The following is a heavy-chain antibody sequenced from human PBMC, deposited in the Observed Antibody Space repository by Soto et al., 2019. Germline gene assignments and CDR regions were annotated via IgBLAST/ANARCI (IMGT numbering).Heavy chain of an antibody. J-gene: IGHJ5*02. V-gene: IGHV4-30-4*01. CDR3: VRDYNSGDWFGR. D-gene: IGHD3-10*01. CDR2: ISYSGTT. CDR1: VVSISNDDYY. Sequence: KSSETLSLTCTFSVVSISNDDYYCNWIRQPPWKGLEWVGYISYSGTTYYNPSLESRLTISVDTSKNQFSLKLSSVTAADTAVYYCVRDYNSGDWFGRWGQGTLVMVSS.